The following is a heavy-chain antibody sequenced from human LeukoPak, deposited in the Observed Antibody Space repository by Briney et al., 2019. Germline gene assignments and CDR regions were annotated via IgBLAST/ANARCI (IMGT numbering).Heavy chain of an antibody. D-gene: IGHD7-27*01. V-gene: IGHV4-34*01. CDR2: INHSGST. J-gene: IGHJ5*02. Sequence: SETLSLSCAGYGGAFSVYYWSWSRQPPGKGLEWIGEINHSGSTNYNPSLKSRVTISVDTSKNQFSLKLSSVTAADTAVYYCASRFYWGGFDPWGEGTLVTVSS. CDR3: ASRFYWGGFDP. CDR1: GGAFSVYY.